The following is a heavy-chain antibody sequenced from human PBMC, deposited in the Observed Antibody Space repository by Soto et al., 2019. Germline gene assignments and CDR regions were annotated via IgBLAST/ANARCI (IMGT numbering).Heavy chain of an antibody. CDR1: VFTFKTYW. CDR3: AAYNTSRHAAFDI. D-gene: IGHD1-20*01. J-gene: IGHJ3*02. CDR2: MNEDANTK. Sequence: QPGGSLRLSCEVSVFTFKTYWMRLVRQSPGKGLEWLANMNEDANTKYYVDSVKGRFTILGDSAGNSMLLKMASMRAEDTAVYFCAAYNTSRHAAFDIWGRGTMVTVSS. V-gene: IGHV3-7*01.